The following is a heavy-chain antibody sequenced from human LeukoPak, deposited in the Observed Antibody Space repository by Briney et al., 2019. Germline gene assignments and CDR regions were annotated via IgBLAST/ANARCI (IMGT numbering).Heavy chain of an antibody. CDR2: ISSSSSYI. D-gene: IGHD2-2*01. CDR1: GFTFSSYS. J-gene: IGHJ4*02. CDR3: ATELGVVVVPAADY. Sequence: SLRLSCXASGFTFSSYSMNWVRQAPGKGLEWVSSISSSSSYIYYADSVKGRFTISRDNAKNSLYLQMNSLRAEDTAVYYCATELGVVVVPAADYWGQGTLVTVSS. V-gene: IGHV3-21*01.